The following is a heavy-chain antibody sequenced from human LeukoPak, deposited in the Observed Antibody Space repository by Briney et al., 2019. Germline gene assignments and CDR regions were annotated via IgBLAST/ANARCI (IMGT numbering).Heavy chain of an antibody. CDR3: ARVDTAMVIDY. CDR1: GYTFTSYG. Sequence: ASVKVSCKASGYTFTSYGISWVRQAPGQGLEWMGWISAYNGNTNYAQKLQSRVTMTTDTSTSTAYMELRSLRSEDTAVYYCARVDTAMVIDYWGQGTLVTVSS. CDR2: ISAYNGNT. V-gene: IGHV1-18*01. J-gene: IGHJ4*02. D-gene: IGHD5-18*01.